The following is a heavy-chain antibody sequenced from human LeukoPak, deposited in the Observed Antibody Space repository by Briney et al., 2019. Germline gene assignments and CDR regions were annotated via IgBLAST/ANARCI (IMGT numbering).Heavy chain of an antibody. CDR1: GYSISSGYY. D-gene: IGHD7-27*01. V-gene: IGHV4-38-2*02. CDR3: ARGRLSLGAFDI. J-gene: IGHJ3*02. CDR2: IYHSEST. Sequence: SETLSLTCTVSGYSISSGYYWAWIRQPPGKGLEWIGSIYHSESTYYNPSLKSRVTISLDTSKNQFSLRLSSLTAADTAVYYCARGRLSLGAFDIWGQGTMVTVSS.